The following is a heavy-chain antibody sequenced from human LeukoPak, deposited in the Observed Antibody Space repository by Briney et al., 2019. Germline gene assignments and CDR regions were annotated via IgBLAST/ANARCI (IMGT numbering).Heavy chain of an antibody. CDR1: GFTLSSYS. Sequence: PGGSLRLSCAASGFTLSSYSMNWVRQAPGKGLEWVSYNGGGSSTIYADSVKGRFTVSRDNAKNSLYLQMNSLRAEDTAVYYCARGYGQVTFDYWGQGTLVTVSS. V-gene: IGHV3-48*01. CDR3: ARGYGQVTFDY. D-gene: IGHD5-18*01. J-gene: IGHJ4*02. CDR2: NGGGSSTI.